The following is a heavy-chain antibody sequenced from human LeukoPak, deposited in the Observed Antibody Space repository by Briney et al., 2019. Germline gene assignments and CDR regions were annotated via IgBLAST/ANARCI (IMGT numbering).Heavy chain of an antibody. V-gene: IGHV3-53*01. CDR3: ARWWDYDSSGYYFTY. CDR2: IYSGGST. D-gene: IGHD3-22*01. Sequence: GGSLRLSCAASGFTVSSNYMSWVRQAPGKGLEWVSVIYSGGSTYYADSVKGRFTISRDNSKNTLYLQMNSLRAEDTAVYYCARWWDYDSSGYYFTYWGQGTLVTVSS. J-gene: IGHJ4*02. CDR1: GFTVSSNY.